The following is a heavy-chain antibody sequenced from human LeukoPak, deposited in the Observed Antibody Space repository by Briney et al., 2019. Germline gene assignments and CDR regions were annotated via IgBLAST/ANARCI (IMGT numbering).Heavy chain of an antibody. CDR1: GFTFSSYW. CDR2: INQDGSEK. Sequence: PGGSLRLSCAASGFTFSSYWMSWVRQAPGKGLEWVANINQDGSEKYYVDSVKGRFTISRDNAKNSLYLQMNSLRAEDTAVYYCARDFDYGDYVGFDYWGQGTLVTVSS. D-gene: IGHD4-17*01. CDR3: ARDFDYGDYVGFDY. J-gene: IGHJ4*02. V-gene: IGHV3-7*01.